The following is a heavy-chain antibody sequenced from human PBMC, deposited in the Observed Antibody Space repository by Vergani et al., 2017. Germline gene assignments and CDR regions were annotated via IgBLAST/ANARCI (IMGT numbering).Heavy chain of an antibody. CDR2: IYWNDDK. Sequence: QITLKESGPTLVKPTQTLTLTCTFSGFSLSTSGVGVGWIRQPPGKALEWLALIYWNDDKRYSPSLKSRLTITKDTSKNQVVLTMTNMDPVDTATYYCTYVSSGYYYDAMDIWGQGTMVTVSS. V-gene: IGHV2-5*01. D-gene: IGHD3-22*01. CDR3: TYVSSGYYYDAMDI. CDR1: GFSLSTSGVG. J-gene: IGHJ3*02.